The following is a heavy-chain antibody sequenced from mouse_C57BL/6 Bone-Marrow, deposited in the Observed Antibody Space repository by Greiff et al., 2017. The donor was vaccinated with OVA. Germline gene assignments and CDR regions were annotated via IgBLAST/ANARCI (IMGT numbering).Heavy chain of an antibody. CDR2: IHPSDSDT. V-gene: IGHV1-74*01. J-gene: IGHJ3*01. CDR3: EMTVDDGYRRVWFAY. D-gene: IGHD2-3*01. CDR1: GYTFTSYW. Sequence: QVQLQQPGAELVKPGASVKVSCKASGYTFTSYWMHWVKQRPGQGLEWIGRIHPSDSDTNYNQKFKGKATLTVDNSSSTAYMQLSSLTSEDAAVYYCEMTVDDGYRRVWFAYWGQGTLVTVSA.